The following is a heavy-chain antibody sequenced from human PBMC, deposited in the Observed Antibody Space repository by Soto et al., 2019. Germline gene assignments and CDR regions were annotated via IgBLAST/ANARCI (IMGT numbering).Heavy chain of an antibody. D-gene: IGHD4-17*01. J-gene: IGHJ4*02. Sequence: QVQLVQSGAEVKKPGASVKVSCKASGYIFTGYYMHWVRQAPGQGLEWMGWINPNSGGTKHAQKFQGRVTMTRDTSISTADMELSSLRSDDRAVYYCARDPNGEHVVGCLDYGDQGTLVTVSS. CDR3: ARDPNGEHVVGCLDY. CDR1: GYIFTGYY. CDR2: INPNSGGT. V-gene: IGHV1-2*02.